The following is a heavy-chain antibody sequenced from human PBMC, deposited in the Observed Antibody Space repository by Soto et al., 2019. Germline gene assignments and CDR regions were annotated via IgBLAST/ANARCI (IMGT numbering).Heavy chain of an antibody. Sequence: QVQLVQSGAEVKKPGASVKVSCRASGDTFTSYGINGVRQAPGQGREWMGWISAYNGNTNDAQKLQGRVTLTTDTSKSTVYMEFRSLRSDDTAVYYCAIFRYCSGGTCYSVYWGQGTLVTVSS. CDR1: GDTFTSYG. CDR3: AIFRYCSGGTCYSVY. V-gene: IGHV1-18*01. CDR2: ISAYNGNT. J-gene: IGHJ4*02. D-gene: IGHD2-15*01.